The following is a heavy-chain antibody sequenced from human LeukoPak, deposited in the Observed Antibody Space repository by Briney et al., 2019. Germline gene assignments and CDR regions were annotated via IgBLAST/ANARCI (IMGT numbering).Heavy chain of an antibody. CDR3: AKDVPWFLWFGGLIPYFDY. V-gene: IGHV3-23*01. CDR1: GFTFSSYA. D-gene: IGHD3-10*01. CDR2: ISGSGGST. J-gene: IGHJ4*02. Sequence: PGGSLRLSCAASGFTFSSYAMSWVRQAPGKGLEWVSAISGSGGSTYYADSVKGRFTISRDNSKNTLYLQMNSLRAEDTAVYYCAKDVPWFLWFGGLIPYFDYWGQGTLVTVSS.